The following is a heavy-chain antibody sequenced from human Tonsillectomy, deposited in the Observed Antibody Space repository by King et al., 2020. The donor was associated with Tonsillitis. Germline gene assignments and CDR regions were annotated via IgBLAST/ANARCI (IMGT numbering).Heavy chain of an antibody. CDR3: ARVIREYYFGSGISYYYDMDV. D-gene: IGHD3-10*01. CDR2: IKQDGNEK. V-gene: IGHV3-7*01. J-gene: IGHJ6*02. Sequence: VQLVESGGGLVQPGGSLRLSCAASGFTFSSYWMSWVRQAPGKGLEWVANIKQDGNEKYYVDSVKGRFTISRDNAKNSLYLQMNSLRAEDTAVYYCARVIREYYFGSGISYYYDMDVWGQGPTVTVSS. CDR1: GFTFSSYW.